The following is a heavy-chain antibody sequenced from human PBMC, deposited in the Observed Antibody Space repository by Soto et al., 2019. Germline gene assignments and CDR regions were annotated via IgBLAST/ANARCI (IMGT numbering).Heavy chain of an antibody. J-gene: IGHJ4*02. CDR3: ARSYYYDSSGPLG. Sequence: ASVKVSFKASGYTFTGYYMHWLRQAPGQGLEWMGWINPNSGGTNYAQKFQGRVTMTRDTSISTAYMELSRLRSDDTAVYYCARSYYYDSSGPLGWGQGTLVTVSS. CDR2: INPNSGGT. D-gene: IGHD3-22*01. CDR1: GYTFTGYY. V-gene: IGHV1-2*02.